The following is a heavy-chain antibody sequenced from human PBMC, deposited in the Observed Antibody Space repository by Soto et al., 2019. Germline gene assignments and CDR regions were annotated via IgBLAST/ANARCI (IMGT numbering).Heavy chain of an antibody. CDR2: ISGSGGST. V-gene: IGHV3-23*01. D-gene: IGHD2-15*01. CDR3: AKDMWLGGPEVAATLFDY. J-gene: IGHJ4*02. Sequence: GGSLRLSCAASGFTFSSYAMSWVRQAPGKGLEWVSAISGSGGSTYYADSVKGRFTISRDNSKNTLYLQMNSLRAEDTAVYYCAKDMWLGGPEVAATLFDYWGQGTLVTVSS. CDR1: GFTFSSYA.